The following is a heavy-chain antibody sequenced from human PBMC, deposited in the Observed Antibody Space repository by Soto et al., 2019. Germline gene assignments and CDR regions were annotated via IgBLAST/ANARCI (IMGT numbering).Heavy chain of an antibody. J-gene: IGHJ4*02. CDR2: ISGSGGST. D-gene: IGHD6-19*01. Sequence: PGGSLRLSCAASGFTFSSYAMSWVRQAPGKGLEWVSAISGSGGSTYYADSVKGRFTISRDNSENTLYLQMNSLRAEDTAVYYCAKDMVAVAGLYYFDYWGQGTLVTVSS. CDR1: GFTFSSYA. V-gene: IGHV3-23*01. CDR3: AKDMVAVAGLYYFDY.